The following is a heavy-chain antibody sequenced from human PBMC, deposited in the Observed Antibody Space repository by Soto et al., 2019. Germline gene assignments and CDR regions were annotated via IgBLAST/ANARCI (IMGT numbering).Heavy chain of an antibody. D-gene: IGHD1-26*01. J-gene: IGHJ4*02. Sequence: PSETLSLTCTVSGGSIISYYWSWIRQPPGKGLEWIGYIYYSGSTNYNPSLKSRVTISVDTSKNQFSLKLSSVTAADTAVYYRERGIRTELDYWGQGTLVTVSS. CDR2: IYYSGST. CDR3: ERGIRTELDY. V-gene: IGHV4-59*01. CDR1: GGSIISYY.